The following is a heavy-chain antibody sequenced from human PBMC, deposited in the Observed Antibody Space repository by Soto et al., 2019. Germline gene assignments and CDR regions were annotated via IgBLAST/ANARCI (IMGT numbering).Heavy chain of an antibody. J-gene: IGHJ4*02. CDR1: GXTFSDYE. CDR3: ARARYNWNY. CDR2: ISSRGSTI. Sequence: GSLRLSCAASGXTFSDYEMSWIRQAPGKGLEWVSYISSRGSTIYYADSVKGRFTISRENAKNSLYLQMNSLRDEDTAVYYCARARYNWNYWGQGTLGTVS. D-gene: IGHD1-20*01. V-gene: IGHV3-11*01.